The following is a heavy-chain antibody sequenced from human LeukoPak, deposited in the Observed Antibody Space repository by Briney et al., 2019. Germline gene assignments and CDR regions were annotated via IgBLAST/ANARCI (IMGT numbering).Heavy chain of an antibody. CDR1: GFTFSSYW. D-gene: IGHD6-13*01. CDR2: ISSEGRST. Sequence: GGSLRLSCAASGFTFSSYWMHWVRQAPGKGLVWVSRISSEGRSTTYADSVKGRFTISRDNAKNTLYLQMNRLRAEDTAVYYCGRGGKVEQLVLARWGQGSLVTVSS. V-gene: IGHV3-74*01. J-gene: IGHJ4*02. CDR3: GRGGKVEQLVLAR.